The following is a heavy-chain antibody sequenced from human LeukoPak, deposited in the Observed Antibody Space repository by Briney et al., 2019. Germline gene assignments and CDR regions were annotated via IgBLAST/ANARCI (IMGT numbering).Heavy chain of an antibody. CDR2: INAGNGNT. V-gene: IGHV1-3*01. J-gene: IGHJ4*02. D-gene: IGHD5-18*01. CDR3: ARGTAMVTSNFDY. CDR1: GYTFTNYA. Sequence: GASVKVSCKASGYTFTNYAMNWVRQAPGQRLEWMGWINAGNGNTKYSQKFQGRVTITRDTSASTAYMELSSLRSEDTAVYYCARGTAMVTSNFDYWGQGTLVTVSS.